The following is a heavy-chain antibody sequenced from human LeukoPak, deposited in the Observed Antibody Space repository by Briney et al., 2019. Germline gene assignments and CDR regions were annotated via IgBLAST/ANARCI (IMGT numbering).Heavy chain of an antibody. V-gene: IGHV4-4*07. Sequence: SETLFLTCTVSGGSISSYYWSWIRQPAGKGLEWIGRIYTSGSTNYNPSLKSRVTMSVDTSKNQFSLKLSSVTAADTAVYYCARDSVPAVAGTFGYWGQGTLVTVSS. CDR3: ARDSVPAVAGTFGY. CDR1: GGSISSYY. D-gene: IGHD6-19*01. CDR2: IYTSGST. J-gene: IGHJ4*02.